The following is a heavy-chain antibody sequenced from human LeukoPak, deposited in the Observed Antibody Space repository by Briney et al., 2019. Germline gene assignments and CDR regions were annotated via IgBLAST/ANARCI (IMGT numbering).Heavy chain of an antibody. Sequence: GGSLRLSCAASGFTFSTYAMSWVRQAPGKGLEWVSTITSGDNTYYADSVKGRFTISRDNSKDTLYLQMSSVRVDDTAVYYCARDRGRYYDSRGFYWGYYFDSWGQGILVTVST. CDR1: GFTFSTYA. D-gene: IGHD3-22*01. CDR2: ITSGDNT. J-gene: IGHJ4*02. CDR3: ARDRGRYYDSRGFYWGYYFDS. V-gene: IGHV3-23*01.